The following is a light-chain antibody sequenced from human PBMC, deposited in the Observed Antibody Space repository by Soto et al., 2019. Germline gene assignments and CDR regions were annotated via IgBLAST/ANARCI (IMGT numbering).Light chain of an antibody. CDR1: QSVGRNY. Sequence: EIVLTQSPGTLSLSPGERATLSCRASQSVGRNYLAWYQQKPGQAPRLLIYGASSRATGIPDSFSGSGSGTDFTLTISRLEPEDFAVYYCQQYASSPPTFGQGTQVEIK. CDR2: GAS. CDR3: QQYASSPPT. V-gene: IGKV3-20*01. J-gene: IGKJ1*01.